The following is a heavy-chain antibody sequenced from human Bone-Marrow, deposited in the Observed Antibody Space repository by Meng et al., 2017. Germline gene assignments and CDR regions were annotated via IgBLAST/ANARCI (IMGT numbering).Heavy chain of an antibody. J-gene: IGHJ4*02. CDR2: IWYDGSNK. Sequence: QVQLVESGGGLVQPGRSLRLSCAASGFTFSSYGMHWVRQAPGKGLEWVAVIWYDGSNKYYADSVKGRFTISRDNSKNTLYLQMNSLRAEDTAVYYCARDRESGCPDYWGQGTLVTVSS. CDR1: GFTFSSYG. D-gene: IGHD6-19*01. V-gene: IGHV3-33*08. CDR3: ARDRESGCPDY.